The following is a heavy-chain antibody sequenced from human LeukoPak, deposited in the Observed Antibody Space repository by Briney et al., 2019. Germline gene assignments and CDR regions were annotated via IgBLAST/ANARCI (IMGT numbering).Heavy chain of an antibody. CDR3: ARAPIAVAGSGPERYFDY. V-gene: IGHV4-59*01. J-gene: IGHJ4*02. CDR1: GGSISSYY. Sequence: SETLSVTCTVSGGSISSYYWSWIRQPPGKGLEWIGYIYYSGSINNNPSLTSRVTISVDTSKNQFSLKLSSVTAADTAVYYCARAPIAVAGSGPERYFDYWGQGTLVTVSS. D-gene: IGHD6-19*01. CDR2: IYYSGSI.